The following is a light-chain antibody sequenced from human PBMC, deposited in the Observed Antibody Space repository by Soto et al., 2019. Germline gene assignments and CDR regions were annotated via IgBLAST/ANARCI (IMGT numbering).Light chain of an antibody. CDR1: QSVLYRSNNENY. CDR3: QQYYTTIA. Sequence: DVVMTQSPDSLAVSLGERATINCKSSQSVLYRSNNENYLAWYQQKPGQPPKLLIYRASTRESGVPDRFSGSGSGTDFTLTISRLQAEDVAVYYCQQYYTTIAFGQGTRLEIK. J-gene: IGKJ5*01. CDR2: RAS. V-gene: IGKV4-1*01.